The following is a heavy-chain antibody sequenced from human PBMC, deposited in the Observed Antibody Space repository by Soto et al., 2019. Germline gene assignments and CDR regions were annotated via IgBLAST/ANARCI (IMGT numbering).Heavy chain of an antibody. Sequence: PSETLSLTCGVSGDTISTGGYSWAWIRQPPGKALEWIGHTYHSGNPYYNPSLKSRVIISVDRSKNQFSLKLSSVTAADTAVYCCARPHGGSSGWDNWFDPWGQGTLVTVSS. CDR2: TYHSGNP. J-gene: IGHJ5*02. CDR1: GDTISTGGYS. D-gene: IGHD6-25*01. CDR3: ARPHGGSSGWDNWFDP. V-gene: IGHV4-30-2*02.